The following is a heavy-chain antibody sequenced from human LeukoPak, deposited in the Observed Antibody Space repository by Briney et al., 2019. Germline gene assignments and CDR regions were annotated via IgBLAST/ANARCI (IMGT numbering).Heavy chain of an antibody. V-gene: IGHV4-4*07. CDR3: ARDLPLTCSSSCPLLDY. D-gene: IGHD6-13*01. J-gene: IGHJ4*02. Sequence: SETLSLTCTVSGGSISSYYWSWIRQPAGKGLEWIGRIYTSGSTNYNPSLKSRVTMSVDTSKNQFSLKLSSVTAADTAVYYCARDLPLTCSSSCPLLDYWSQATLVTVSS. CDR1: GGSISSYY. CDR2: IYTSGST.